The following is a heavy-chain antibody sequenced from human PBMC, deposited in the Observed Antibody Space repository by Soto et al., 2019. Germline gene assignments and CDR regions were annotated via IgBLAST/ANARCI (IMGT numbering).Heavy chain of an antibody. D-gene: IGHD2-2*02. CDR1: GGTFSSYA. CDR3: ARVGGGEVPAAIRGYYYGMDV. CDR2: IIPIFGTA. Sequence: SVKVSCKASGGTFSSYAISWVRQAPGQGLEWMGGIIPIFGTANYAQKFQGRVTITADESTSTAYMELSSLRSEDTAVYYCARVGGGEVPAAIRGYYYGMDVWG. J-gene: IGHJ6*02. V-gene: IGHV1-69*13.